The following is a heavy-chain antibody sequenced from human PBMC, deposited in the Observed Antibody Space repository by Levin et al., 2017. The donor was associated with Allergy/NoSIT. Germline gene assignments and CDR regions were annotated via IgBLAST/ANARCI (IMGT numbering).Heavy chain of an antibody. CDR3: ARDGVGLGYCSSTSCYSPYYYYYYGMDV. CDR2: INHSGST. J-gene: IGHJ6*02. V-gene: IGHV4-34*01. CDR1: GGSFSGYY. D-gene: IGHD2-2*02. Sequence: SQTLSLTCAVYGGSFSGYYWSWIRQPPGKGLEWIGEINHSGSTNYNPSLKSRVTISVDTSKNQFSLKLSSVTAADTAVYYCARDGVGLGYCSSTSCYSPYYYYYYGMDVWGQGTTVTVSS.